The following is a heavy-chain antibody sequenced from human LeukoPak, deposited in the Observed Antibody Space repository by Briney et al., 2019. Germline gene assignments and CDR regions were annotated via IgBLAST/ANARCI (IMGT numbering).Heavy chain of an antibody. Sequence: PGGSLRLSCAASGFTFSSYWMSWVRQAPGKGLEWVANIKQDGSEKYYVDSVKGRFTISRDNAKNSLYLQMNSLRAEDTAVYYCARGGYSGSYLVNYFDYWGQGTLVTVSS. CDR2: IKQDGSEK. V-gene: IGHV3-7*01. J-gene: IGHJ4*02. CDR1: GFTFSSYW. CDR3: ARGGYSGSYLVNYFDY. D-gene: IGHD1-26*01.